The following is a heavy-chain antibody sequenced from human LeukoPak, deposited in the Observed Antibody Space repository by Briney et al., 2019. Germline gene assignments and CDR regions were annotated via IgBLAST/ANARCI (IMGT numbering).Heavy chain of an antibody. J-gene: IGHJ4*02. Sequence: PGGSLRLSCAASGFTFGSYAMNWVRQAPGKGLEWVSSISPNGSGTYYADSVKGRFTISRDNSKNSLYLQMNSLRTEDTALYYCAKGVEMATISFFDYWGQGTLVTVSS. CDR3: AKGVEMATISFFDY. CDR1: GFTFGSYA. V-gene: IGHV3-43*02. D-gene: IGHD5-24*01. CDR2: ISPNGSGT.